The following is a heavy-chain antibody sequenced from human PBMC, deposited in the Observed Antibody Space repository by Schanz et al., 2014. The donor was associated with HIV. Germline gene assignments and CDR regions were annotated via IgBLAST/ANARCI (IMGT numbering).Heavy chain of an antibody. CDR1: GFTFSSYG. J-gene: IGHJ4*02. CDR2: ISGNGGST. CDR3: ANEEVPNDY. Sequence: VQLVESGGGVVQPGRSLRLSCAASGFTFSSYGMHWVRQAPGKGLEWVSGISGNGGSTYHADSVKGRFTISRDNSKNTLYLQMNSLRVEDTAVYYCANEEVPNDYWGQGTLVTVSS. V-gene: IGHV3-23*04.